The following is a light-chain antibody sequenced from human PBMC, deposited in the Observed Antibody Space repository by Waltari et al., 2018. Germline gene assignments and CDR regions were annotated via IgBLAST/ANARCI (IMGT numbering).Light chain of an antibody. CDR1: SSDIGGYNY. CDR2: DVS. CDR3: CSYAGNYILV. Sequence: QSALTQPRSVSGSPGQSVTISCTGTSSDIGGYNYVSWYQQHPGKAPKVVISDVSYRPSGVPDRFSGSKSGNTASLTISGLRAEDEADYYCCSYAGNYILVFGGGTKLTVL. J-gene: IGLJ2*01. V-gene: IGLV2-11*01.